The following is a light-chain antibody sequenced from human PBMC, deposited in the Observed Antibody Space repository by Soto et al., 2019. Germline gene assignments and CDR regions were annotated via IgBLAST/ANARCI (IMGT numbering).Light chain of an antibody. Sequence: QAVVTQEPSLTVSPGDTVTLTCASSTGAVTSGYFPNWFQQKPGQAPRALIYSTSNRYSWTPARFSGSLLGGKAALTLSGVQAEDEAEYYCLLYYGGAHLVFGGGTKLTVL. CDR2: STS. J-gene: IGLJ2*01. V-gene: IGLV7-43*01. CDR3: LLYYGGAHLV. CDR1: TGAVTSGYF.